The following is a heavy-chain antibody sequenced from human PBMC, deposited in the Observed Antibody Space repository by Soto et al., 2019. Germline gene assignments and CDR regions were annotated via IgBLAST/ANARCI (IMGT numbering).Heavy chain of an antibody. CDR1: GFAVSSYS. D-gene: IGHD5-18*01. Sequence: QVQLVESGGGVGQPGTSLRLSCAASGFAVSSYSMHWVRQAPGKGLEWVADMSFDGNSKYFADSVKGRFKISRDTSKNMWSLEIESLGVEDSALSHRTRGRSMTANEDFEYWGQGTQVNVSS. V-gene: IGHV3-30-3*01. CDR2: MSFDGNSK. J-gene: IGHJ4*02. CDR3: TRGRSMTANEDFEY.